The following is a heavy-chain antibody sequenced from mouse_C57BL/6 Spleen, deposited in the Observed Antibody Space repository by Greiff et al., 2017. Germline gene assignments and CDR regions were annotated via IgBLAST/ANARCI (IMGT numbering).Heavy chain of an antibody. CDR1: GYTFTDHT. Sequence: QVQLQQSDAELVKPGASVKISCKVSGYTFTDHTIHWMKQRPEQGLEWIGYIYPRDGSTKYNEKFKGKATLTADKSSSTAYMQLNSLTSEDSAVYFCARGDYGNYGGYAMDYWGQGTSVTVSS. D-gene: IGHD2-1*01. J-gene: IGHJ4*01. CDR3: ARGDYGNYGGYAMDY. V-gene: IGHV1-78*01. CDR2: IYPRDGST.